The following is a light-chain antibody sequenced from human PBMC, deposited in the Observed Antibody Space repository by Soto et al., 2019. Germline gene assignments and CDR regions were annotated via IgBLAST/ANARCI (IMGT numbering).Light chain of an antibody. CDR2: WAS. CDR1: QGVLYTSNNKNY. CDR3: QQHTT. J-gene: IGKJ1*01. V-gene: IGKV4-1*01. Sequence: DIVMTQSPDSLSVSLGERATINCKSSQGVLYTSNNKNYLAWYQQKPGQPPKLLIYWASTRESGVPDRFSGSGSGAEFTLTISSLQPEDVATYHCQQHTTFGQGTKVEI.